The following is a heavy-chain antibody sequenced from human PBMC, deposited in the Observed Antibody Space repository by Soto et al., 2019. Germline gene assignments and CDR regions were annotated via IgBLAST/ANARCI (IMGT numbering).Heavy chain of an antibody. CDR1: GFNVNSDY. CDR3: ARDPGLRNGMSA. CDR2: IYSDGST. J-gene: IGHJ6*04. Sequence: EVQVVESGGDLVQPGGSLRLSCAASGFNVNSDYMNWVRQAPRKGLEWVSVIYSDGSTYYADSVKGRFSISRDNSKNMLNLEMSSLRAEDTAVYYCARDPGLRNGMSAWGKGTTVTVSS. V-gene: IGHV3-66*01.